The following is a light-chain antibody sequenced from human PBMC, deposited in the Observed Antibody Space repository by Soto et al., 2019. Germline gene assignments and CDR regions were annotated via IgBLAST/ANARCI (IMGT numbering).Light chain of an antibody. CDR3: QQYGSSPLIT. CDR1: QSVSSSY. Sequence: EIVLTQSPGTLSLSPGERATLSCRASQSVSSSYLAWYQQKPGQAPRLLIYGASSRATGIPDRFSGSGSGTDFTLNISRLEPEDFGVYYCQQYGSSPLITFGPGTKVDIK. CDR2: GAS. V-gene: IGKV3-20*01. J-gene: IGKJ3*01.